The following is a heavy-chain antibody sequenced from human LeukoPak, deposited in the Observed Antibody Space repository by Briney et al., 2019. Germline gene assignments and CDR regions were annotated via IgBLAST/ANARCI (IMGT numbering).Heavy chain of an antibody. J-gene: IGHJ4*02. CDR2: ISGSGDST. Sequence: GGSLRLSCAASGFTFSSYAMSWVRQAPGKGREWGSAISGSGDSTYYADSVKGRFTISRDNSKNTLYLQMNSLRAEDTAVYYCAKVLYRGDGDYWGQGTLVTVSS. CDR1: GFTFSSYA. D-gene: IGHD3-16*02. CDR3: AKVLYRGDGDY. V-gene: IGHV3-23*01.